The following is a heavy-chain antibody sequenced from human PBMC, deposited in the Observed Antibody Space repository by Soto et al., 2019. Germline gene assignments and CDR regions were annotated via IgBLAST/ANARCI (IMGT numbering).Heavy chain of an antibody. Sequence: EVQLVESGGGLVQPGGSLRLSFSASGFTFSRNAMHWVRQAPGKGLEYVSAISSNGGSTYYADSVKGRFTISRDNSKNTLYLQMSRLRAEDTAVYYCVKGVRESYGMDVWGQGTTVTVSS. V-gene: IGHV3-64D*06. CDR3: VKGVRESYGMDV. CDR2: ISSNGGST. CDR1: GFTFSRNA. J-gene: IGHJ6*02. D-gene: IGHD3-10*01.